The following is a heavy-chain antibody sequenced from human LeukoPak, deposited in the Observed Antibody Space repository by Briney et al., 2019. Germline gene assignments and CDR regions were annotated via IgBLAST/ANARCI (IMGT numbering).Heavy chain of an antibody. V-gene: IGHV4-59*01. Sequence: KPSETLSLTCTVSGGSISNYYWSWIRQPPGKGLEWIGYIYYSGSTTYNPSLKSRVTISVDTSKNQFSLKLSSVTAADTAVYYCARRSSSWKNWFDPWGQGTLVTVSS. CDR1: GGSISNYY. J-gene: IGHJ5*02. CDR3: ARRSSSWKNWFDP. CDR2: IYYSGST. D-gene: IGHD6-13*01.